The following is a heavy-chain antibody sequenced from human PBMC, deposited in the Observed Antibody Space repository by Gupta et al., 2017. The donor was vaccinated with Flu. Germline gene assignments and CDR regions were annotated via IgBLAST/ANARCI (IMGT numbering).Heavy chain of an antibody. J-gene: IGHJ4*02. CDR1: Y. CDR3: ARAIYFGSGNYYKPFDC. Sequence: YMHWVRQAPGQGLEWMGRINPNSGGTNYAQKCQGRVTMTRDTSISTAYMEVSRLRSDDTAVYYCARAIYFGSGNYYKPFDCWGQGTLVTVSS. D-gene: IGHD3-10*01. V-gene: IGHV1-2*06. CDR2: INPNSGGT.